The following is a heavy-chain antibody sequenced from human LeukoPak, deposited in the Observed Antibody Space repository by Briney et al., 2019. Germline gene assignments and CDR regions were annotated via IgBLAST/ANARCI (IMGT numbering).Heavy chain of an antibody. CDR2: IHYSGST. J-gene: IGHJ4*02. V-gene: IGHV4-59*01. CDR1: GGSINSYY. D-gene: IGHD6-13*01. Sequence: SETLSLTCTVSGGSINSYYWSWFRQPPGRGLEWVGSIHYSGSTSYNPSLRSRVTISVDKSKNQFFLKLSSVTATDTAVYYCARRVHSSSWSSYFDYWGRETLVAVSS. CDR3: ARRVHSSSWSSYFDY.